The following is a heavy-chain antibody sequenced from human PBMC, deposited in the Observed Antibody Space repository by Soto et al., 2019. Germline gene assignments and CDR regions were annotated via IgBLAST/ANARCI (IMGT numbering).Heavy chain of an antibody. J-gene: IGHJ4*02. CDR3: AKGAGYSYGYRAGPGY. Sequence: EVQLVESGGGLVQPGRSLRLSCAASGFTFDDYAMHWVRQAPGKGLEWVSSISWNSGSIDYADSVKGRFTISGDNAKNSLYLQMNSLRAEVTALYYCAKGAGYSYGYRAGPGYWGQGALVSVSS. D-gene: IGHD5-18*01. V-gene: IGHV3-9*01. CDR2: ISWNSGSI. CDR1: GFTFDDYA.